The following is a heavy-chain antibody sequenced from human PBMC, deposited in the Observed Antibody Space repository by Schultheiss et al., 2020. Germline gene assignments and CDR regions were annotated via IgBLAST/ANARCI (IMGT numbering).Heavy chain of an antibody. D-gene: IGHD1-26*01. J-gene: IGHJ4*02. CDR2: ISNNGDST. CDR3: VKSGGATNYFDY. CDR1: GFTFSSYT. V-gene: IGHV3-64D*06. Sequence: GGSLRLSCSASGFTFSSYTMRWVRQAPGKGLEYVSAISNNGDSTYYADSVKGRFTFSRDNSKNTLYLQMSSLRAEDTAVYYCVKSGGATNYFDYWGQGTLVTVSS.